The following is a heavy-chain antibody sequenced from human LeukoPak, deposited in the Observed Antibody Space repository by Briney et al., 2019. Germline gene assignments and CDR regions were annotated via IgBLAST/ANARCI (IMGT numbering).Heavy chain of an antibody. V-gene: IGHV4-30-2*01. D-gene: IGHD3-10*01. CDR2: IYHSGST. J-gene: IGHJ4*02. Sequence: PSETLSLTCAVSGGSISSGGYSWSWIRQPPGKGLEWIGYIYHSGSTYYNPSLKSRVTISVGRSKNQFSLKLSSVTAADTAVYYCARGPFGDYFDYWGQGTLVTVSS. CDR3: ARGPFGDYFDY. CDR1: GGSISSGGYS.